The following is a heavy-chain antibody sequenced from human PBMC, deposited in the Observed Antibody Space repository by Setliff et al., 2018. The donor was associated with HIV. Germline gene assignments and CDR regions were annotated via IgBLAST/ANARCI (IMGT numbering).Heavy chain of an antibody. J-gene: IGHJ6*03. V-gene: IGHV3-7*01. D-gene: IGHD1-20*01. Sequence: GGSLRLSCAASGFTFSSYWMSWVRQAPGKGLEWVANIKEDGSEKYYVDSVKGRFTISRDNAQNSLYLQMSSLKVEDTAEYYCAKDQVSGRPYYYYMDVWGKGTPVTVSS. CDR1: GFTFSSYW. CDR2: IKEDGSEK. CDR3: AKDQVSGRPYYYYMDV.